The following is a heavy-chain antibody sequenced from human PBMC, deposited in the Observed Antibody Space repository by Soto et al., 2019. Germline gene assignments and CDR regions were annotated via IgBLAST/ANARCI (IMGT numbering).Heavy chain of an antibody. CDR2: IAPDASQI. CDR3: ATDIHATWLLNS. CDR1: GFTFSGKT. V-gene: IGHV3-30-3*01. D-gene: IGHD2-2*02. Sequence: PGGSLRLACAASGFTFSGKTMYWVSQAPGKGLEWVALIAPDASQIYYADSVKGRFTISRDNSKNTLYLQMNSLRAEDTSLYLCATDIHATWLLNSWGQGTLVTVSS. J-gene: IGHJ4*02.